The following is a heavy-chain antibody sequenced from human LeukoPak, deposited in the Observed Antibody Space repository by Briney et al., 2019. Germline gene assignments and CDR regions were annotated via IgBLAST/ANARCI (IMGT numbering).Heavy chain of an antibody. CDR1: GFTFDDYA. CDR2: ISWNSGSI. Sequence: GRSLRLSCAASGFTFDDYAMHWVRQAPGKGLEWVSGISWNSGSIGYADSVKGRFTISRDNAKNSLYLQMNSLRAEDTAVYYCARVSGYSYGYDAFDIWGQGTMVTVSS. D-gene: IGHD5-18*01. CDR3: ARVSGYSYGYDAFDI. V-gene: IGHV3-9*01. J-gene: IGHJ3*02.